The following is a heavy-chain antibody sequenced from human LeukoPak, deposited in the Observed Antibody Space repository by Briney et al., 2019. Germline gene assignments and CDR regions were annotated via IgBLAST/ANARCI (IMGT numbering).Heavy chain of an antibody. J-gene: IGHJ5*02. Sequence: SETLSLTCAVYGGSFSGYYWSWIRQPPGKGLEWIGEINHSGSTNYNPSLKSRVTISVDTSKNQFSLKLSSVTAADTAVYYCARDLWSYRLGNWFDPWGQGTLVTVSS. CDR1: GGSFSGYY. V-gene: IGHV4-34*01. CDR2: INHSGST. D-gene: IGHD3-16*02. CDR3: ARDLWSYRLGNWFDP.